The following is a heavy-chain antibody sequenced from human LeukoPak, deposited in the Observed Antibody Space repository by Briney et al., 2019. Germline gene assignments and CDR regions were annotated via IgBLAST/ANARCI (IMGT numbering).Heavy chain of an antibody. V-gene: IGHV3-30-3*01. CDR3: AKDYYGSVLNWFDP. CDR1: GFTFSSYA. CDR2: ISYDGSNK. Sequence: PGGSLRLSCAASGFTFSSYAMHWVRQAPGKGLEWVAVISYDGSNKYYADSVKGRFTISRDNSKNTLYLQMNGLRAEDTAVYYCAKDYYGSVLNWFDPWGQGTLVTVSS. D-gene: IGHD3-10*01. J-gene: IGHJ5*02.